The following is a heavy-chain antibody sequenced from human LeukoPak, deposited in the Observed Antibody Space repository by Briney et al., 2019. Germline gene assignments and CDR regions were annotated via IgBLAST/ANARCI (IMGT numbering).Heavy chain of an antibody. CDR1: GGSISSYY. J-gene: IGHJ4*02. V-gene: IGHV4-59*01. CDR2: IYYSGST. CDR3: ASGRTEDKSDY. Sequence: PSETLSLTCTVSGGSISSYYWSWIRQPPGKGLEWIGYIYYSGSTNYNPSLKSRVTISVDTSKNQFSLKLNSVTAADTAVYYCASGRTEDKSDYWGQGTLVTVSS. D-gene: IGHD1-26*01.